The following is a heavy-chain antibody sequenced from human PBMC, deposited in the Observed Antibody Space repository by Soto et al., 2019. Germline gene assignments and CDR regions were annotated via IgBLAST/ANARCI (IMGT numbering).Heavy chain of an antibody. D-gene: IGHD6-25*01. Sequence: SVKVSCKASGGTFSSYAISWVRQAPGQGLEWMGGIIPIFGTANYAQKFQGRVTITADESTSTAYMELSSLRSEDTAVYYCARLKTAKGDYFDYWGQGTLVTVSS. CDR2: IIPIFGTA. V-gene: IGHV1-69*13. J-gene: IGHJ4*02. CDR1: GGTFSSYA. CDR3: ARLKTAKGDYFDY.